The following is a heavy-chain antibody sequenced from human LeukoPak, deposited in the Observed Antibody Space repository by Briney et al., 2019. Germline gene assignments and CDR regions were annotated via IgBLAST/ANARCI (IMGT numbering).Heavy chain of an antibody. CDR1: GGTFSSYT. V-gene: IGHV1-69*04. D-gene: IGHD3-22*01. Sequence: ASVKVSCKASGGTFSSYTISWVRQAPGQGLEWMGRIIPILGIANYAQKFQGRVTITADKSTSTAYMELSSQRSEDKAVYYCARDPYYYDSSGYSDYWGQGTLVTVSS. J-gene: IGHJ4*02. CDR2: IIPILGIA. CDR3: ARDPYYYDSSGYSDY.